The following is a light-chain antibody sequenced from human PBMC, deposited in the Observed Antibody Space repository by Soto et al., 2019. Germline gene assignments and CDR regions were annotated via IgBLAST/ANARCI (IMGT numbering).Light chain of an antibody. CDR2: GAS. V-gene: IGKV3-15*01. CDR3: QQYNNWPPWYT. CDR1: QSVSSN. J-gene: IGKJ2*01. Sequence: QSPATLSVSPGERATLSCRASQSVSSNLAWYQQKPGQAPRLLIYGASTRATGIPARFSGSGSGTEFTLTISSLQSEDFAVYYCQQYNNWPPWYTFGQGTKV.